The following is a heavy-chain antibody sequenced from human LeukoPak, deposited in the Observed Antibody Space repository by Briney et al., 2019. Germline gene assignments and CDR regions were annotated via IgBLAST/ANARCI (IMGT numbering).Heavy chain of an antibody. J-gene: IGHJ4*02. CDR3: AKDRRITIFGAVKFCGLDY. CDR1: GFTFSSYG. CDR2: IRYDGSNK. V-gene: IGHV3-30*02. D-gene: IGHD3-3*01. Sequence: GGSLRLSCAASGFTFSSYGMHWVRQAPGKGLEWVAFIRYDGSNKYYADSVKGRFTISRDNSKNTLYLQMNSLRAEDTAVYYCAKDRRITIFGAVKFCGLDYWGQGTLVTVSS.